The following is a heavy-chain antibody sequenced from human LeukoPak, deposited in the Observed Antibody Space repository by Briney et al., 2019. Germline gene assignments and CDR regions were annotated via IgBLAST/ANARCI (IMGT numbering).Heavy chain of an antibody. D-gene: IGHD2-15*01. CDR2: IYYSGGT. CDR3: ARNPSLGVVAAYGPVAYMDI. V-gene: IGHV4-39*01. CDR1: GGSISTTSYY. Sequence: PSETLSLTCTVYGGSISTTSYYWAWLRQTPGKGLEWIGSIYYSGGTHYNPSLESRVTISVDTSKKQFSLKLTSVTASDTATYYCARNPSLGVVAAYGPVAYMDIWGKGTTVSVPS. J-gene: IGHJ6*03.